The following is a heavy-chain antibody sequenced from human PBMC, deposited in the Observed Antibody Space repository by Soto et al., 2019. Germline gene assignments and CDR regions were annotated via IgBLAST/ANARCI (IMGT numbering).Heavy chain of an antibody. Sequence: PSETLSLTSAVYGGSLSGYYWSWIRQPPGRGRGWIGAINHSGSTYYNPSLKSRVTRSVDTSKNQFSLKLSSVTAEDTAVYYCASRLDYWGHGTLVTVSS. CDR2: INHSGST. J-gene: IGHJ4*01. V-gene: IGHV4-34*01. CDR3: ASRLDY. CDR1: GGSLSGYY.